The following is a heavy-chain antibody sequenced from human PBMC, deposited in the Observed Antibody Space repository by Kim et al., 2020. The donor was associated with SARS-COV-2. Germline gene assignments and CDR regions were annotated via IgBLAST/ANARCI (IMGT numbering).Heavy chain of an antibody. V-gene: IGHV4-61*02. CDR3: ARGGYSYGGFWDY. J-gene: IGHJ4*02. D-gene: IGHD5-18*01. Sequence: TPSLKARVTIPVDTSKNQFSLKLSSVTAADTAVYYCARGGYSYGGFWDYWGQGTLVTVSS.